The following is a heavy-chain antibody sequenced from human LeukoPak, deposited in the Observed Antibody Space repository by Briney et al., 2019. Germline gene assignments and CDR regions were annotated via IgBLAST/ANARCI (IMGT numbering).Heavy chain of an antibody. CDR2: IYTNGNT. CDR1: GGSFTSGNYK. CDR3: ARGPDHAKVGY. Sequence: SQTLSLTCTVSGGSFTSGNYKWSWLRQPAGKGLEWIGRIYTNGNTDYSPSLKGRVTISIDMSKNQFFLKLSSVTAADTAVYYCARGPDHAKVGYWRQSTLVTVSS. J-gene: IGHJ4*02. D-gene: IGHD1-26*01. V-gene: IGHV4-61*02.